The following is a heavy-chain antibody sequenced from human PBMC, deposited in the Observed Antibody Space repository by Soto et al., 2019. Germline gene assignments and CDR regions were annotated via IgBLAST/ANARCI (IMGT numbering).Heavy chain of an antibody. J-gene: IGHJ4*02. CDR2: ISAYSGNT. V-gene: IGHV1-18*01. Sequence: QVQLVQSGGEVKKPGASVKVSCKASGYTFTADGISWLRQAPGQGFEWMGWISAYSGNTNFAQKFQGRVNLTTETSSSTAYMELRSLTSDDTALYYCARDSAYCTGGRCYSGGHFDYWGQGTLVTVSS. CDR1: GYTFTADG. D-gene: IGHD2-15*01. CDR3: ARDSAYCTGGRCYSGGHFDY.